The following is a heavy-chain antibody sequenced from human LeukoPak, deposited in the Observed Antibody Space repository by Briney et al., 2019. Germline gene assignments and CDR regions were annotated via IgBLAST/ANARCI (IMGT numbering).Heavy chain of an antibody. Sequence: ASVKISCKASGYTFTSYYMHWVRQAPGQGLEWMGMIYPRDGSTSYAQKFQGRVTVTRDTSTSTVHMELSGLRSEDTAVYYCARDQEGFDYWGQGTLVTVSS. CDR3: ARDQEGFDY. CDR2: IYPRDGST. J-gene: IGHJ4*02. CDR1: GYTFTSYY. V-gene: IGHV1-46*01.